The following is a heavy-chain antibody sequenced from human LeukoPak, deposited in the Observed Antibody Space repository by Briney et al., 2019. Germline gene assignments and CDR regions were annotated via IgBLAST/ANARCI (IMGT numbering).Heavy chain of an antibody. CDR2: ISGSGGST. D-gene: IGHD6-19*01. V-gene: IGHV3-23*01. Sequence: GGSLRLSCGASGFTFSSYAMNWVRQAPGKGLEWVSAISGSGGSTYYTDSVKGRFTISRDNSKNTLYLQMNSLRAEDTAVYYCAKAYSSGWTGYYFDSWGQGTLVTVSS. CDR1: GFTFSSYA. CDR3: AKAYSSGWTGYYFDS. J-gene: IGHJ4*02.